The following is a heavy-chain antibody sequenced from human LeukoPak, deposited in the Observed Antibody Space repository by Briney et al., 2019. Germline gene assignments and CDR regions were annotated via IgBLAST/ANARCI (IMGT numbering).Heavy chain of an antibody. CDR2: ISSSSSYI. J-gene: IGHJ5*02. CDR1: GFTFSSYS. CDR3: ARDLRVTRYCSGGSCYPVGGFDP. V-gene: IGHV3-21*01. Sequence: GGSLRLSCAASGFTFSSYSMNWVRQAPGKGLEWVSSISSSSSYIYYADSVKGRFTISRDSAKNSLYLQMNSLRAEDTAVYYCARDLRVTRYCSGGSCYPVGGFDPWGQGTLVTVSS. D-gene: IGHD2-15*01.